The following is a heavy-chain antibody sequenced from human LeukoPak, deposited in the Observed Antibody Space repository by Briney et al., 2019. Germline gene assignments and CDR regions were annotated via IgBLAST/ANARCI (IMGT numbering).Heavy chain of an antibody. CDR3: ARDLHYDFWSGYNPFDY. CDR1: GFTFSSYW. J-gene: IGHJ4*02. V-gene: IGHV3-7*01. Sequence: PGGSLRLSCAASGFTFSSYWMSWVRQAPGKGLEWVDNIKQDGSEKYYVDSVKGRFTISRNNAKNSLHLQMNSLRAEDTAVYYCARDLHYDFWSGYNPFDYWGQGTLVTVSS. CDR2: IKQDGSEK. D-gene: IGHD3-3*01.